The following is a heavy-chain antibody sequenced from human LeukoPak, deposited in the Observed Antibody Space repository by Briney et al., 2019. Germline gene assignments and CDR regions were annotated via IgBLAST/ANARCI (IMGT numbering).Heavy chain of an antibody. CDR1: GGSISSYY. V-gene: IGHV4-59*08. CDR3: ARSSVSGTYSGGY. CDR2: IYYSGTT. Sequence: SETLSLTCTVSGGSISSYYWSWIRQPPGKGLEWIGYIYYSGTTSYNPSLKSRVTISADTSKNQFSLKLTSVTAADTAVYYCARSSVSGTYSGGYWGQGTLVTVSS. J-gene: IGHJ4*02. D-gene: IGHD3-10*01.